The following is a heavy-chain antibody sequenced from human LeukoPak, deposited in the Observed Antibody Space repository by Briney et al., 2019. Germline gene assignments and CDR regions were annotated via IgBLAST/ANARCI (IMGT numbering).Heavy chain of an antibody. J-gene: IGHJ3*02. D-gene: IGHD3-10*01. CDR1: GFTFSSYG. CDR3: ARRQVGDLDAFGI. CDR2: IRYDGSNK. Sequence: GGSLRLSCAASGFTFSSYGMHWVRQAPGKGLEWVAFIRYDGSNKYYADSVKGRFTISRDNSKNTLYLQMNSLRAEDTAVYYCARRQVGDLDAFGIWGQGTMVTVSS. V-gene: IGHV3-30*02.